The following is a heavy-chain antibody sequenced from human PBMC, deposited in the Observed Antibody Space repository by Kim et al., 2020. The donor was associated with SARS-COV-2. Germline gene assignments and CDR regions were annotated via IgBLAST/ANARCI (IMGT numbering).Heavy chain of an antibody. CDR3: ARGDTAMVGSIKHLPFDY. CDR2: INPNSGGT. V-gene: IGHV1-2*04. J-gene: IGHJ4*02. D-gene: IGHD5-18*01. CDR1: GYTFTGYY. Sequence: ASVKVSCKASGYTFTGYYMHWVRQAPGQGLEWMGWINPNSGGTNYAQKFQGWVTMTRDTSISTAYMELSRLRSDDTAVYYCARGDTAMVGSIKHLPFDYWGQGTLVTVSS.